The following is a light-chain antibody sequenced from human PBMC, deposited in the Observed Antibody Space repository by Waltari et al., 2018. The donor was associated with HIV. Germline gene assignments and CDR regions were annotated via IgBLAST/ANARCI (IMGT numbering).Light chain of an antibody. CDR1: SSNIGSNA. J-gene: IGLJ1*01. V-gene: IGLV1-44*01. CDR2: SNN. CDR3: AAWDDSLNGYYV. Sequence: QSVLTQPPSASGTPGQRVSISCSGSSSNIGSNAANWYQQLPGTAPKLLIYSNNQRPSVVPDRFSGSQSGTSASLAISGLQSEDEADYYCAAWDDSLNGYYVFGTGTKVTVL.